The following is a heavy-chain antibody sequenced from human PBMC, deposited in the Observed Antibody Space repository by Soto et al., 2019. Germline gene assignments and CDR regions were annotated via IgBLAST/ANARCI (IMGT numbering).Heavy chain of an antibody. CDR1: GGSISSYY. J-gene: IGHJ4*02. CDR2: IYYSGST. V-gene: IGHV4-59*08. Sequence: SETLSLTCTVSGGSISSYYWSWIRQPPGKGLEWIGYIYYSGSTNYNPSLKSRVTISVDTSKNQFSLKLSSVTAADTAVYYCARHPYWGYDYPSHYYFDYWCPGTLVTVAS. CDR3: ARHPYWGYDYPSHYYFDY. D-gene: IGHD5-12*01.